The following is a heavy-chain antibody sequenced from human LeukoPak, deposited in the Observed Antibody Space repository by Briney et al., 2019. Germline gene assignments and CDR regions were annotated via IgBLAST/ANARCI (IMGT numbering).Heavy chain of an antibody. V-gene: IGHV3-53*01. CDR3: AGGLRSGLIDY. CDR1: EFTVNNNY. CDR2: IYSAGST. Sequence: GGSLRLSCAASEFTVNNNYMSWVRQAPGKGLEWVSTIYSAGSTNYADSVKGRFTISRDNSKNTMYLQMNSLRAEDTAVYYCAGGLRSGLIDYWGQGTLVTVSS. D-gene: IGHD4-17*01. J-gene: IGHJ4*02.